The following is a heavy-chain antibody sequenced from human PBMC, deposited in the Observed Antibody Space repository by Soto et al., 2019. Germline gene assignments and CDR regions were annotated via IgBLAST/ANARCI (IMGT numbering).Heavy chain of an antibody. D-gene: IGHD2-2*01. V-gene: IGHV3-48*02. Sequence: PGGSLRLSCAASGFTFSGFSMNWVRQAPGKGLEWISYTSTRSLTIDYADSVRGRFTISRDNAKDSLYLQMRSLRDEDTAVYYCARGSSQPDYDGMDVWGQGTTVTVSS. CDR2: TSTRSLTI. J-gene: IGHJ6*02. CDR1: GFTFSGFS. CDR3: ARGSSQPDYDGMDV.